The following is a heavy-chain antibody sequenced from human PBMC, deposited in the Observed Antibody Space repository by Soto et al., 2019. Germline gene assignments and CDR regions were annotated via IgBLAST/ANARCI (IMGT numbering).Heavy chain of an antibody. CDR3: ARMGDVPYYYYGMDV. CDR1: GYTFSTYG. J-gene: IGHJ6*02. D-gene: IGHD3-16*01. CDR2: INGYNGNT. V-gene: IGHV1-18*01. Sequence: QVQLVQSGAEVKKPGASVKVSCKASGYTFSTYGISWVRQAPGQGLEWMGWINGYNGNTNYAPKLQGRITMPTDTSTTPAYMELRSLRSDDTAVYYCARMGDVPYYYYGMDVWGQGTTVTVSS.